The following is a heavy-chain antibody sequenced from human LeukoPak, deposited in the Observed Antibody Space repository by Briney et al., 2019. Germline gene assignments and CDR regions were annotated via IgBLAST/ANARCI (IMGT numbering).Heavy chain of an antibody. D-gene: IGHD4-23*01. CDR2: ISWNSGSI. J-gene: IGHJ1*01. CDR1: GFTFDDYA. Sequence: PGGSLRLSCAASGFTFDDYAMHWVRHAPGKGLEWVSGISWNSGSIGYADSVKGRFTISRDNAKNSLYLQMNGLRAEYTALYYCAKDRYGGNSGYFQHWGQGTLVTVSS. V-gene: IGHV3-9*01. CDR3: AKDRYGGNSGYFQH.